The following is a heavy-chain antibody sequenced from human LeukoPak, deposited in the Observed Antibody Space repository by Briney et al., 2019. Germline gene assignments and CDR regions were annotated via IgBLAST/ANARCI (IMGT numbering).Heavy chain of an antibody. CDR1: GFTFSDYY. J-gene: IGHJ4*02. D-gene: IGHD3-22*01. CDR2: ISSSSSYT. V-gene: IGHV3-11*03. CDR3: ATSVPLSYDSSGYFDY. Sequence: GGSLRLSCAASGFTFSDYYMSWIRQAPGKGLEWVSYISSSSSYTNYADSVKGRFTISRDNAKNSLYLQMNSLRAEDTAVYYCATSVPLSYDSSGYFDYWGQGTLVTVSP.